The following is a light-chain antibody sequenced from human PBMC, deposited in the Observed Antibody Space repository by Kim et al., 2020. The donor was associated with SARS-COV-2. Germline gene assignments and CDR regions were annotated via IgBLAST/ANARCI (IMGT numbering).Light chain of an antibody. V-gene: IGKV1-39*01. CDR1: QPITNY. Sequence: ASVGDRVTITCRASQPITNYLNWYQKKPGKAPQLLIYTASTLQGGVPSRFSGRGSRTDFALTISSLQPEDFATYYCQQTYSNPVTFGQGTRLEIK. CDR2: TAS. J-gene: IGKJ5*01. CDR3: QQTYSNPVT.